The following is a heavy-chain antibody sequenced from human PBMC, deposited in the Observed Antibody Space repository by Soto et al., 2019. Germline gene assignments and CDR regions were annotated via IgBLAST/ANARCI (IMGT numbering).Heavy chain of an antibody. CDR1: GFTFSSYG. J-gene: IGHJ4*02. D-gene: IGHD2-15*01. CDR3: ARYCSGGSYYGSQDY. V-gene: IGHV3-33*01. Sequence: HPGGSLRLSCAASGFTFSSYGMHWVRQAPGKGLEWVAVIWYDGGNKYYADSVKGRFTISRDNSKNTLYLQMNSLRAEDTAVYYCARYCSGGSYYGSQDYWGQGTLVTVSS. CDR2: IWYDGGNK.